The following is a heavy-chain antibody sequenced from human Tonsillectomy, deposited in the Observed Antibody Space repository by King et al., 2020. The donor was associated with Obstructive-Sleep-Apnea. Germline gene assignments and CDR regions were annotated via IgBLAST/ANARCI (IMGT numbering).Heavy chain of an antibody. CDR1: GFTFSDYW. V-gene: IGHV3-7*03. J-gene: IGHJ4*02. CDR2: INQDGSEK. CDR3: ARATSRDY. D-gene: IGHD1-1*01. Sequence: VQLVESGGGLVQPGGSLRLSCAASGFTFSDYWMSWVRQAPGKGLEWVAIINQDGSEKYYVDSVKGRFTISSDNAKNLLYLQMNSLRAEDTAFYYCARATSRDYWGQGTLVTVSS.